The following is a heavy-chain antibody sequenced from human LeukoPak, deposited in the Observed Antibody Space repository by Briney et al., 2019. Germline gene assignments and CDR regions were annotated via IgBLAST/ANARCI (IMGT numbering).Heavy chain of an antibody. J-gene: IGHJ4*02. CDR3: AADLSIAARFDY. V-gene: IGHV1-58*01. D-gene: IGHD6-6*01. Sequence: SVKVSCKASGFTFTSSAVQWVRQARGQRLEWIGWIVVGSGNTNYAQKFQERVTITRDMSTSTAYMELSSLRSEDTAVYYCAADLSIAARFDYWGQGTLVTVSS. CDR1: GFTFTSSA. CDR2: IVVGSGNT.